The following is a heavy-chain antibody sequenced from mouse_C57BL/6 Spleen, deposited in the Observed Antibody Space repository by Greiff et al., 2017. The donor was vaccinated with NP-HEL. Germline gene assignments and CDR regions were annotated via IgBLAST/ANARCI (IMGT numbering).Heavy chain of an antibody. J-gene: IGHJ2*01. CDR1: GYSITSGYY. CDR2: ISYDGSN. D-gene: IGHD4-1*01. Sequence: EVQLQQSGPGLVKPSQSLSLTCSVTGYSITSGYYWNWIRQFPGNKLEWMGYISYDGSNNYNPSLKNRISITRDTSKNQFFLKLNSVTTEDTATYYCARNWDDLYFDYWGQGTTLTVSS. V-gene: IGHV3-6*01. CDR3: ARNWDDLYFDY.